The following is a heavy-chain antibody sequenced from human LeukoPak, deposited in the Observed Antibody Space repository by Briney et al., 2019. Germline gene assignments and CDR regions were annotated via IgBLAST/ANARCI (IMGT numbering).Heavy chain of an antibody. CDR2: INRDASEK. D-gene: IGHD3-9*01. V-gene: IGHV3-7*03. CDR1: GFTFSNYW. J-gene: IGHJ4*02. CDR3: AKGNPYYDILTGYYPEDHYFDY. Sequence: GGSLRLSCGASGFTFSNYWVTWVRQAPGKGLEWVANINRDASEKYYADSVKGRFTISRDNAKSSLFLQMNSLRAEDTAVYYCAKGNPYYDILTGYYPEDHYFDYWGQGTLVTVSS.